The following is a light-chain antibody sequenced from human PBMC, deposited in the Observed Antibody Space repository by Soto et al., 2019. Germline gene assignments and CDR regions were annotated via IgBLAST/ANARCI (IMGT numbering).Light chain of an antibody. CDR1: QSIGAS. CDR3: QQYNSSPLT. J-gene: IGKJ4*01. V-gene: IGKV1-5*03. CDR2: KAS. Sequence: DIQMTQSPSTLYSSVGDRVTITCRASQSIGASLAWFQQKPGQAPNLLIYKASSLESGVPSRFSGSGSGTEFTLTISTLQPDDLATYYCQQYNSSPLTFGGGTKVEIK.